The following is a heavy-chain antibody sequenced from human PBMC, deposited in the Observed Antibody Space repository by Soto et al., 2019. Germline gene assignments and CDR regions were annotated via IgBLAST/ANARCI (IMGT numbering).Heavy chain of an antibody. CDR2: IYFTGNT. CDR3: AGQTFTIAAASYGRSNWFDP. D-gene: IGHD6-25*01. V-gene: IGHV4-39*01. Sequence: SETLSLTCSASGGSITSSSHFWGCVRQPPGKGLEWIGTIYFTGNTYYTPSLKSRLTMSIDTSKNEFSLRLNSVTAADTAVYYCAGQTFTIAAASYGRSNWFDPWGPGTLVTVSS. CDR1: GGSITSSSHF. J-gene: IGHJ5*02.